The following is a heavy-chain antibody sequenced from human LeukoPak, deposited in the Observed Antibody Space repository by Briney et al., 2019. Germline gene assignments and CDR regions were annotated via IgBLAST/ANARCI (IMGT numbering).Heavy chain of an antibody. CDR1: GFTFSSYG. Sequence: GGSLRLSCAASGFTFSSYGMHWVRQAPGKGLEWVSYITNSVSGIYYADSVKGRFTVSRDNAKNSLYLQMNSLRAEDTAVYYCARVGFDYWGQGALVTVSS. J-gene: IGHJ4*02. CDR3: ARVGFDY. V-gene: IGHV3-48*04. CDR2: ITNSVSGI.